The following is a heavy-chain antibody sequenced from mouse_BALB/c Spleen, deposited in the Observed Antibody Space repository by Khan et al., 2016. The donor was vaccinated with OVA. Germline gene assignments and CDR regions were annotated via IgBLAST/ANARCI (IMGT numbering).Heavy chain of an antibody. CDR3: TRSTFAY. J-gene: IGHJ3*01. CDR1: GYTFPDYE. CDR2: IDPKTGVT. Sequence: VQLQESGAELVRPGASVTLSCKASGYTFPDYELHWVKQTPVHGLEWLGVIDPKTGVTAYNQKFKGKATLTADKSSSTAYMELRSLTSEDSAVYYCTRSTFAYWGQGTLVTVSA. V-gene: IGHV1-15*01.